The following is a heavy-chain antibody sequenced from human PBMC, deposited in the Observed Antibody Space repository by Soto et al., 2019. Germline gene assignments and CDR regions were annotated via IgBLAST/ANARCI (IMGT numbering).Heavy chain of an antibody. D-gene: IGHD2-15*01. CDR1: GXXXXXXA. CDR3: AKTPDPYCSGGSCYFDY. Sequence: EVQLVESGGGLVXPGXSLXLSCAXSGXXXXXXAMXXVRQAPGKGLEWVSGISWNSGSIGYADSVKGRFTISRDNAKNSLYLQMNSLRAEDTALYYCAKTPDPYCSGGSCYFDYWGQGTLVTVSS. CDR2: ISWNSGSI. J-gene: IGHJ4*02. V-gene: IGHV3-9*01.